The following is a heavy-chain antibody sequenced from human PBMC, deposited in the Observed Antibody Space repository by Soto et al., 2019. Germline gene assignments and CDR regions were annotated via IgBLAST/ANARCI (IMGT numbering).Heavy chain of an antibody. CDR1: GYIFTKHW. D-gene: IGHD1-26*01. CDR3: ARRPLPPTGHYYPYNWFDS. J-gene: IGHJ5*01. CDR2: IDPVDSDD. Sequence: PGESLKISCQGSGYIFTKHWIAWVRQKPGKGLEWIGIIDPVDSDDRYSPSFEGQVTISVDKSNNTAFLRWDKLKTSDTATYFCARRPLPPTGHYYPYNWFDSWDPGTQETVSS. V-gene: IGHV5-51*01.